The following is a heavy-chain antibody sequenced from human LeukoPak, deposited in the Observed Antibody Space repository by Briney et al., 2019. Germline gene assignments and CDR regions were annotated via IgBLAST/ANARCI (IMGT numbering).Heavy chain of an antibody. V-gene: IGHV1-2*02. J-gene: IGHJ4*02. CDR3: ATPLGTYYYGSGSTQVPFDY. Sequence: GASVKVSCKASGYTFTGYYMHWVRQAPGQGLEWMGWINPNSGGTNYAQKFQGRVTMTRDTSISTAYMELSRLRSDDTAVYYCATPLGTYYYGSGSTQVPFDYWGQGTLVTVSS. CDR1: GYTFTGYY. D-gene: IGHD3-10*01. CDR2: INPNSGGT.